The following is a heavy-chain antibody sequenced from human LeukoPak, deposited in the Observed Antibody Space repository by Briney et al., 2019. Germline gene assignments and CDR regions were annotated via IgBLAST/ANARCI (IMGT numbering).Heavy chain of an antibody. V-gene: IGHV1-69*15. D-gene: IGHD3-22*01. Sequence: ASVKVSCKASGGTLSSYALNWVRQAPRQGLEWIGRIIPIFAIVNYAQNFQGRVTITADESTNTAYMELSSLRFEDAAFYYCARADSSGYSLDENFDYWGQGTLVTVSS. CDR1: GGTLSSYA. J-gene: IGHJ4*02. CDR2: IIPIFAIV. CDR3: ARADSSGYSLDENFDY.